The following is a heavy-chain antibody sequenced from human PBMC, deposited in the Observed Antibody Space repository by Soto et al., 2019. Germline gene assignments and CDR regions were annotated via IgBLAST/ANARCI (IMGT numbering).Heavy chain of an antibody. CDR1: GFTFSRYG. CDR3: ARDDDYEANAFDY. CDR2: IWNDGIRK. Sequence: AGGSLRLSCAASGFTFSRYGXHWVRQAPGKGLEWVALIWNDGIRKVYVDSVKGRFTISRDNSKNTLDLQMNSLRAEDTAVYYCARDDDYEANAFDYWGPGTLVTVSS. D-gene: IGHD3-22*01. V-gene: IGHV3-33*01. J-gene: IGHJ4*02.